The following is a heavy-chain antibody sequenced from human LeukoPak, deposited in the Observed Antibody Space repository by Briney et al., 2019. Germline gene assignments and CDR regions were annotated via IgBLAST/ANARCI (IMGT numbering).Heavy chain of an antibody. D-gene: IGHD5/OR15-5a*01. Sequence: SETLSLACSVSSDSLSSYDWSWIRQPPGKTLEWIGEINHSGSTNYNPSLKSRLTISVDTSKNQFSLKLSSVTAADTAVYYCASLYAFTHWFDPWGQGTLVTVSS. V-gene: IGHV4-34*01. CDR1: SDSLSSYD. CDR3: ASLYAFTHWFDP. J-gene: IGHJ5*02. CDR2: INHSGST.